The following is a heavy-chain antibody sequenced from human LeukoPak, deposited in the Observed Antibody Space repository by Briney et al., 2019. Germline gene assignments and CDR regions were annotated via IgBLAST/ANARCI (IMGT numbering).Heavy chain of an antibody. D-gene: IGHD5-12*01. CDR2: ISSSSSYI. V-gene: IGHV3-21*01. CDR3: ARVAHGAFDI. J-gene: IGHJ3*02. CDR1: GFTFSSYA. Sequence: PGGSLRLSCAASGFTFSSYAMSWVRQAPGKGLEWVSSISSSSSYIYYADSVKGRFTISRDNAKNSLYLQMNSLRAEDTAVYYCARVAHGAFDIWGQGTMVTVSS.